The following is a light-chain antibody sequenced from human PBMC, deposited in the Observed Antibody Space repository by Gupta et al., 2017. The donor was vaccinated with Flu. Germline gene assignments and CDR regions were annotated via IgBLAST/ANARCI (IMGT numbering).Light chain of an antibody. V-gene: IGLV4-69*01. CDR2: LNSDGSH. CDR1: SGHSSYA. J-gene: IGLJ2*01. CDR3: QTWGTGRGV. Sequence: QLVLTQSPSASASLGASVKLTCTLSSGHSSYAIAWHQQQPEKGPRYLMKLNSDGSHSKGDGLPDRFSGSSSGAERYLTISSLQAEDEAYYYCQTWGTGRGVFGGGTKLTVL.